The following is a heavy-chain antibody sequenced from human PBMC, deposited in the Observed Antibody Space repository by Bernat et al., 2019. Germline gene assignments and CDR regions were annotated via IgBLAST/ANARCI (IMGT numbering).Heavy chain of an antibody. CDR1: GFTFSSYA. D-gene: IGHD6-13*01. J-gene: IGHJ6*02. CDR3: AREAPYSSSWYKDYYYGMDV. Sequence: QVQLVESGGGVVQPGRSLRLSCAASGFTFSSYAMHWVRQAPGKWLEWVAFISYDGSNKYYADSVKGRFTISRDKSKNTLYLQMNSLRAEDTAVYYCAREAPYSSSWYKDYYYGMDVWGQGTTVTVSS. V-gene: IGHV3-30-3*01. CDR2: ISYDGSNK.